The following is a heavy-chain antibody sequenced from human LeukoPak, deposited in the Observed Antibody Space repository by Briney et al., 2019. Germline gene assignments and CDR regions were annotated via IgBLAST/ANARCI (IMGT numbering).Heavy chain of an antibody. J-gene: IGHJ4*02. Sequence: ASVKVSCKASGYTFTSYYMHWVPQAPGQGLEWMGIINPSGGSTSYAQKFQGRVTMTRDTSTSTVYMEMSSLRSEYTAVYYCARSGYSSGWVDYWGQGTLVTVSS. CDR2: INPSGGST. D-gene: IGHD6-19*01. CDR1: GYTFTSYY. V-gene: IGHV1-46*01. CDR3: ARSGYSSGWVDY.